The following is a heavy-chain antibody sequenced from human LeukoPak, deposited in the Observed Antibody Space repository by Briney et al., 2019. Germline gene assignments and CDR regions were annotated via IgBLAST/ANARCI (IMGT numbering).Heavy chain of an antibody. CDR3: ARSRAARPDSYSDY. V-gene: IGHV1-24*01. J-gene: IGHJ4*02. CDR1: EYALTELS. D-gene: IGHD6-6*01. CDR2: FDPEDGET. Sequence: ASVKVSCKVPEYALTELSMHWVREAPGKGLERMGGFDPEDGETIYAQKFQGSVTMTEDTSTDTAYMELSSLRSEDTAVYYCARSRAARPDSYSDYWGQGTPVTVSS.